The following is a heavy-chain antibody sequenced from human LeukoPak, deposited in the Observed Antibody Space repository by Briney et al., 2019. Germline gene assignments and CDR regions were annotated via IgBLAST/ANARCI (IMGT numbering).Heavy chain of an antibody. J-gene: IGHJ4*02. V-gene: IGHV3-9*01. Sequence: GGSLRLSCAASGFTFDDYAMHWVRQAPGKGLEWVSGISRNSGSIGYADSVKGRFTISRDNAKNSLYLQMSSLRAEDTALYYCAKGAQYYYGSGTFDYWGQGTLVTVSS. D-gene: IGHD3-10*01. CDR2: ISRNSGSI. CDR3: AKGAQYYYGSGTFDY. CDR1: GFTFDDYA.